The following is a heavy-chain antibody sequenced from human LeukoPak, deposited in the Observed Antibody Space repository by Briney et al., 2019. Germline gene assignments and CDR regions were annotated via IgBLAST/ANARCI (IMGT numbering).Heavy chain of an antibody. Sequence: SETLSLTCTVSGGSISSYYWSWIRQPPGKGLEWIGYIYYSGSTNYNPSLKSRVTISVDTSKNQFSLKLSSVTAADTAVYYCAKDGLAYSGYDYVYYYYGMDVWGQGTTVTVSS. CDR1: GGSISSYY. V-gene: IGHV4-59*01. J-gene: IGHJ6*02. D-gene: IGHD5-12*01. CDR2: IYYSGST. CDR3: AKDGLAYSGYDYVYYYYGMDV.